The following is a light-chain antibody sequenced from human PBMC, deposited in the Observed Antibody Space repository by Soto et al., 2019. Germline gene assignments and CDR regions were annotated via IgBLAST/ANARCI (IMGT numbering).Light chain of an antibody. CDR1: QTVGSSF. V-gene: IGKV3-20*01. Sequence: ENVLTQSPATLYLSPGERATLSCRASQTVGSSFLAWYQQKRGQAPRLLIYGASNRATGIPDRFSGSGSGADFTLTINRLEPEDFAVYYCQQFETFGGGTKVDIK. J-gene: IGKJ4*01. CDR3: QQFET. CDR2: GAS.